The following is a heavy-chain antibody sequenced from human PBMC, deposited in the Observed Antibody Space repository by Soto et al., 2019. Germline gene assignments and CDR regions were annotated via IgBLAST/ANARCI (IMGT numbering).Heavy chain of an antibody. CDR3: VEGHQPLFSR. Sequence: ASVKVSCKASGYTFTSYAMHWVRQAPGQGLEWMGIINPSGGSTSYAQKFQGRATMTRDTSTSTVYMELSSLRSEDTAVYYCVEGHQPLFSRWGQGTQVTVSS. D-gene: IGHD2-2*01. CDR2: INPSGGST. CDR1: GYTFTSYA. J-gene: IGHJ4*02. V-gene: IGHV1-46*01.